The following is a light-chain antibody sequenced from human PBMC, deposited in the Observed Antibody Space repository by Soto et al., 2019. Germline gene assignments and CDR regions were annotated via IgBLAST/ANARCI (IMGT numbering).Light chain of an antibody. Sequence: PGERATLSCRASQRVSSGYVAWYQQKPGQAPRLLIFGAASRATGIPDRFSGRGSGTDFTLTISRLEPEDFAVYYCQQYGSSSTFGQGTKVDIK. V-gene: IGKV3-20*01. CDR1: QRVSSGY. J-gene: IGKJ1*01. CDR2: GAA. CDR3: QQYGSSST.